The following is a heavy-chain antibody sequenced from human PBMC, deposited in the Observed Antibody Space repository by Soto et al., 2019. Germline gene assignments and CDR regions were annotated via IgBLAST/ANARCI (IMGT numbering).Heavy chain of an antibody. CDR3: AREISGGGTLNWFDP. V-gene: IGHV1-2*02. CDR1: GYNFSDYY. Sequence: EASVKVSCKASGYNFSDYYIHWVRQAPGQGLEWLGWVSPKSGGTNYAQKFKGRVTMTRDTSSNTVYMDLSGLKSDDTAVFYCAREISGGGTLNWFDPWGQGTLVTAPQ. CDR2: VSPKSGGT. D-gene: IGHD2-8*02. J-gene: IGHJ5*02.